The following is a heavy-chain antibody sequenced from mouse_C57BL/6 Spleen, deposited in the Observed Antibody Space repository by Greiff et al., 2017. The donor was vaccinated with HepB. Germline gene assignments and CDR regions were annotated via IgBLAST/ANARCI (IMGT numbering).Heavy chain of an antibody. CDR1: GYTFTDYY. D-gene: IGHD1-1*01. J-gene: IGHJ2*01. CDR2: INPYNGGT. CDR3: ARKTTVGPLDY. V-gene: IGHV1-19*01. Sequence: VQLQQSGPVLVKPGASVKMSCKASGYTFTDYYMNWVKQSHGKSLEWIGVINPYNGGTSYNQKFKGKATLTVDKSSSTAYMELNSLTSEDSAVYYCARKTTVGPLDYRGQGTTLTVSS.